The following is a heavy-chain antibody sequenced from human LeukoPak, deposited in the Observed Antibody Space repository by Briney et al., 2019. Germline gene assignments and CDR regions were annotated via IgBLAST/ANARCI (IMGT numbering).Heavy chain of an antibody. Sequence: SVKVSCKDSGGTFSSYAISWVRQAPGQRLEWMGGIIPIFGTANYAQKFQGRVTITADKSTSTAYMELSSLRSEDTAVYYCARAPRQVVVAATSYYYYYYMDVWGKGTTVTVSS. J-gene: IGHJ6*03. CDR3: ARAPRQVVVAATSYYYYYYMDV. V-gene: IGHV1-69*06. D-gene: IGHD2-15*01. CDR1: GGTFSSYA. CDR2: IIPIFGTA.